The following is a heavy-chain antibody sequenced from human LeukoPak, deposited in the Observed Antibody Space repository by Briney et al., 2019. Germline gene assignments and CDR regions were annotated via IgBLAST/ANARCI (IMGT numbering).Heavy chain of an antibody. CDR2: FYASGTT. CDR1: GVSISNYF. CDR3: ARTHCGGGSCDTFDP. V-gene: IGHV4-4*07. J-gene: IGHJ5*02. D-gene: IGHD2-21*01. Sequence: SETLSLTCNVFGVSISNYFWSWLRQPAGKGLEWIGRFYASGTTCYNPPLRSRVTLSMDTSKNHFSLKLTSVTAADTAVYYCARTHCGGGSCDTFDPWGQGTLVTVSS.